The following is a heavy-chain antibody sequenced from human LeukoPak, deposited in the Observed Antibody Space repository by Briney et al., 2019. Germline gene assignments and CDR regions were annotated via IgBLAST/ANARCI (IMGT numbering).Heavy chain of an antibody. CDR2: INSDGSRT. CDR1: GFTFSSYW. Sequence: TGGSLRLSCAASGFTFSSYWMHWVRQAPGKGLVWVSRINSDGSRTSYADSVKGRFTISRDNAKNTLYLQMNSLRAEDTAVYYCARHIAAAGPGFDYWGQGPLVTVSS. J-gene: IGHJ4*02. D-gene: IGHD6-13*01. CDR3: ARHIAAAGPGFDY. V-gene: IGHV3-74*01.